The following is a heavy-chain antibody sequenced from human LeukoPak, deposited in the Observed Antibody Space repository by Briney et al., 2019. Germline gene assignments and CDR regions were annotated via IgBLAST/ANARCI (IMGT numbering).Heavy chain of an antibody. Sequence: GASVKVSCKASGYTFTGYYMHWVRQAPGQGLGWMGWINPNSGGTNYAQKFQGRVTMTRDTSISTAYMELSRLRSDDTAVYYCARVDGDGDYVYWYFDLWGRGTLVTVSS. CDR1: GYTFTGYY. CDR2: INPNSGGT. V-gene: IGHV1-2*02. CDR3: ARVDGDGDYVYWYFDL. D-gene: IGHD4-17*01. J-gene: IGHJ2*01.